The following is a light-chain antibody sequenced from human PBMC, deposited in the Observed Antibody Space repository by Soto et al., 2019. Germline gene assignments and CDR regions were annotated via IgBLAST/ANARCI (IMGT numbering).Light chain of an antibody. CDR3: QQYGSSPIT. Sequence: EIVLTQSPGTLSLSPGERATLSFSASQSVSSSYLAWYQQKPGQAPGLLIYGASSRATGIPDRFSGSGSGTDFTLTISRLEPEDFAVYYCQQYGSSPITFGQGTRLENK. V-gene: IGKV3-20*01. CDR2: GAS. CDR1: QSVSSSY. J-gene: IGKJ5*01.